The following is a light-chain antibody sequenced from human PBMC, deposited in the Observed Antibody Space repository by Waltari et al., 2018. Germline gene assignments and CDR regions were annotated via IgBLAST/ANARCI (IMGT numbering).Light chain of an antibody. CDR3: QSYDSSLSGVV. J-gene: IGLJ2*01. Sequence: QSVLTPPPSVSGAPGQRVTISRTGSSSNIGAGYDVTWYQQLPGTAPKLLIYGNSTRPSGVPDRFSGSKSGTAASLAITGLQAEDEADYYCQSYDSSLSGVVFGGGTKLTVL. V-gene: IGLV1-40*01. CDR2: GNS. CDR1: SSNIGAGYD.